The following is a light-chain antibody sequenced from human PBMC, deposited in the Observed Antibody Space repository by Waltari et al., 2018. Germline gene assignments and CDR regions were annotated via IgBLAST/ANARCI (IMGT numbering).Light chain of an antibody. J-gene: IGLJ3*02. Sequence: QSALTQPAPVSGSPGQSITISCTRARRDVGNSDLVSWYPHYPGKGPKLMIHEGNKRPSGVSNRFSGSRSGNTASLTISGLQAEDEADYYCFSYAGSNTWLFGGGTKLTVL. CDR1: RRDVGNSDL. V-gene: IGLV2-23*01. CDR3: FSYAGSNTWL. CDR2: EGN.